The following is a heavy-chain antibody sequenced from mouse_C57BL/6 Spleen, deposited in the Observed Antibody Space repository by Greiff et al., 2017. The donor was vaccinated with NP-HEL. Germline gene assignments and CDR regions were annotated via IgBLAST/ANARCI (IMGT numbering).Heavy chain of an antibody. CDR3: ARGPIYYGSSYGFTY. D-gene: IGHD1-1*01. CDR1: GYTFTSYG. CDR2: IYPRSGNT. J-gene: IGHJ3*01. Sequence: QVQLQQSGAELARPGASVKLSCKASGYTFTSYGISWVKQRTGQGLEWIGEIYPRSGNTYYNEKFKGKATLTADKSSSTAYMELRSLTSEDSAVYFCARGPIYYGSSYGFTYWGQGTLVTVSA. V-gene: IGHV1-81*01.